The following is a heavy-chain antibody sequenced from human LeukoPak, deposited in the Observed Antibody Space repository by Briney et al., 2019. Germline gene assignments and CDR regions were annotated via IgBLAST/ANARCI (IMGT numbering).Heavy chain of an antibody. CDR1: GGTFSSYA. D-gene: IGHD6-6*01. Sequence: ASVKVSCKASGGTFSSYAISWVRQAPGQGLEWMGGIIPIFGTANYAQKFQGRVTITTDESTSTAYMELSSLRSEDTAVYYCARFFSRPRYFDYWGQGTLVTVSS. V-gene: IGHV1-69*05. CDR3: ARFFSRPRYFDY. CDR2: IIPIFGTA. J-gene: IGHJ4*02.